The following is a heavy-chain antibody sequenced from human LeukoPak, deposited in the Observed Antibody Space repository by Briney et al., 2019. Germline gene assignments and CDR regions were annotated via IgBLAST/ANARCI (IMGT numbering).Heavy chain of an antibody. CDR3: ARAYSSSWYGPGGYYYGMDV. J-gene: IGHJ6*02. Sequence: GGSLRLSCAASGFTFDDYGMSWVRRAPGKGLERVSGINWNGGSTGYADSVKGRFTISRDNAKNSLYLQMNSLRAEDTALYHCARAYSSSWYGPGGYYYGMDVWGQGTTVTVSS. CDR2: INWNGGST. CDR1: GFTFDDYG. D-gene: IGHD6-13*01. V-gene: IGHV3-20*01.